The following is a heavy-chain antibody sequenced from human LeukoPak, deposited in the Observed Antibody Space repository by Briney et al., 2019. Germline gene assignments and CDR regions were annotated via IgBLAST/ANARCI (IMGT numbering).Heavy chain of an antibody. Sequence: PSETLSLTCAVSGGSISSGGYSWSWIRQPPGKGLEWIGYIYHSGSTYYNPSLKSRVTISVDRSKNQFSLKLSSVTAADTAVYYCASSKRIAAAGTSGIDYWGQGTLVTVSS. CDR2: IYHSGST. CDR1: GGSISSGGYS. CDR3: ASSKRIAAAGTSGIDY. D-gene: IGHD6-13*01. J-gene: IGHJ4*02. V-gene: IGHV4-30-2*01.